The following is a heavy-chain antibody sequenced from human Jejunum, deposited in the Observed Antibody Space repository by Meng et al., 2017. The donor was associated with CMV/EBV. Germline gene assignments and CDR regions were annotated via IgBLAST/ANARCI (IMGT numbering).Heavy chain of an antibody. CDR3: ARFDFWTGYYSGHYYDMDV. CDR1: NYG. Sequence: NYGMTWVRQAPGKGLGWVANIKQDGSEKYYVDSVKGRFTISRDNAKNSLYLQMNSLRAEDTAVYYCARFDFWTGYYSGHYYDMDVWGQGTTVTVSS. J-gene: IGHJ6*02. CDR2: IKQDGSEK. V-gene: IGHV3-7*01. D-gene: IGHD3/OR15-3a*01.